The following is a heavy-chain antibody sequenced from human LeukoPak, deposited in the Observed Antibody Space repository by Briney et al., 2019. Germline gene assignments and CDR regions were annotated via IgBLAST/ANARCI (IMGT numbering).Heavy chain of an antibody. V-gene: IGHV3-21*01. CDR2: ISSGSTYI. J-gene: IGHJ3*02. D-gene: IGHD6-6*01. CDR3: ARGGIAARSDAFDI. Sequence: GGSLRLSCAASGFTFSSYEMNWVRQAPGKGLEWVSSISSGSTYIYFADSFKGRFTISRDNAKRSLYLQMSSLRDEDTAVYYCARGGIAARSDAFDIWGQGTMVTVSS. CDR1: GFTFSSYE.